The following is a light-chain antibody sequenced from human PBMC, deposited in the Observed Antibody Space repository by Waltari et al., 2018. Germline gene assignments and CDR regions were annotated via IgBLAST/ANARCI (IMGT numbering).Light chain of an antibody. CDR2: DAS. J-gene: IGKJ2*01. CDR3: HRYHVLPYT. CDR1: QDITTS. V-gene: IGKV1-33*01. Sequence: DTQMTPSRSSLSAAVGDRATITCQATQDITTSLSWFQQKPGEPPQLLTSDASTLQPGVPSRFTGIGPGTAFSFTTAGLHPEDSATYYCHRYHVLPYTFGRGTKLQIK.